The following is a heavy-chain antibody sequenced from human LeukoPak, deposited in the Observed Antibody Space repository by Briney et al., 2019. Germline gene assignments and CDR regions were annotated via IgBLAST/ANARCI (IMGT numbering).Heavy chain of an antibody. CDR3: ARGYCSGGSCYVFDY. Sequence: GASVKFSCKTAGYAFTGYYMHWVRQAPGQGLEWMGWMNPNSGDTNYAQKFEDRVTMTRDTSISTAYMDLSRLTSDDTAVYYCARGYCSGGSCYVFDYWGQGTLVTVSS. J-gene: IGHJ4*02. V-gene: IGHV1-2*02. D-gene: IGHD2-15*01. CDR1: GYAFTGYY. CDR2: MNPNSGDT.